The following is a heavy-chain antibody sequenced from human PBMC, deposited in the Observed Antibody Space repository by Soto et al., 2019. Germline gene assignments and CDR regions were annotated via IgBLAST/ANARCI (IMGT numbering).Heavy chain of an antibody. J-gene: IGHJ4*02. CDR1: GGTFSSSA. CDR2: IIPIFGTT. D-gene: IGHD5-18*01. V-gene: IGHV1-69*01. Sequence: QVQEVQSGAEVQKPGSSVKVSCKTPGGTFSSSAFSWVRQAPGQGLEWMGGIIPIFGTTDYAPKFQGRVTITADVSTSTAYMDLSSLTSDDTAVYFCARSGYNYGPFDYWGQGTLVIVSS. CDR3: ARSGYNYGPFDY.